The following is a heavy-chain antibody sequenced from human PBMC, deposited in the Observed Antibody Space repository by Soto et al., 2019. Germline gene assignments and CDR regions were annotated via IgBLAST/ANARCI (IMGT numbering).Heavy chain of an antibody. V-gene: IGHV3-48*03. Sequence: GGTLRLSCLACGISLSHFELNWDPQAPRNGLQWISYINSSGSTIYYAGSVMVRFTISTSTAKSSLYLQMSSLSAEDTSLYYCALQPAVWPYSWFDPWGQGALVTVS. CDR2: INSSGSTI. CDR1: GISLSHFE. D-gene: IGHD2-2*01. J-gene: IGHJ5*02. CDR3: ALQPAVWPYSWFDP.